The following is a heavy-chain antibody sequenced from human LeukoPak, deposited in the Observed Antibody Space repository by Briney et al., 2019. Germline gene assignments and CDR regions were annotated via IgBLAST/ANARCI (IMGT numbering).Heavy chain of an antibody. V-gene: IGHV3-21*04. CDR3: AKGRRSDTVTANYFDY. CDR1: GFTFSTYS. CDR2: ISSGSSYI. D-gene: IGHD4-17*01. Sequence: GGSLRLSCAASGFTFSTYSMNWVRQAPGKGLEWVSSISSGSSYIYYADSVKGRFTISRDNAKNSLYLQMNSLRAEDTALYYCAKGRRSDTVTANYFDYWGQGTLVTVSS. J-gene: IGHJ4*02.